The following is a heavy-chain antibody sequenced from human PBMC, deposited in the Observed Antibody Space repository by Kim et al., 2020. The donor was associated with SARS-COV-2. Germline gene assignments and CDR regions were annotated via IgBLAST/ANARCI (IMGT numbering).Heavy chain of an antibody. CDR1: GFTFSGSA. CDR3: TTTYYYGSGSYYNVSSSGGIYYGMDV. D-gene: IGHD3-10*01. Sequence: GGSLRLSCAASGFTFSGSAMHWVRQASGKGLEWVGRIRSKANSYATAYAASVKGRFTISRDDSKNTAYLQMNSLKTEDTAVYYCTTTYYYGSGSYYNVSSSGGIYYGMDVWGQGTTVTVSS. CDR2: IRSKANSYAT. V-gene: IGHV3-73*01. J-gene: IGHJ6*02.